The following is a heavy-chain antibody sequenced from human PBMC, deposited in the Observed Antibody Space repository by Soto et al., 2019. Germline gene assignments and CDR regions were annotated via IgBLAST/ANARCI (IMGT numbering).Heavy chain of an antibody. CDR3: ATGSGWYSPDY. Sequence: PGGSPSRCCAASGFTFISTWMHWVRQGPGKGLVWVSRIDNDGSSRDYADSVKGRFTISRDNAKNTLYLEMSSLRAEDTAVYYCATGSGWYSPDYWGQGT. CDR1: GFTFISTW. CDR2: IDNDGSSR. V-gene: IGHV3-74*01. D-gene: IGHD6-19*01. J-gene: IGHJ4*02.